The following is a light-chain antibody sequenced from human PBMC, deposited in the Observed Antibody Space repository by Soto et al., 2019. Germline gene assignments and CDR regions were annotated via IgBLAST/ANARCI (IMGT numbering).Light chain of an antibody. Sequence: EIVLTQSPGTLSLSPGERATLSCRASQSVSRNYLAWYQQRPGQAPRLLIYDAFNRATGIPDRFSGRGSGTDFTLTISRLEPDDFAVYYCQQYGDSPRTYGQGTKVEIK. CDR1: QSVSRNY. CDR2: DAF. J-gene: IGKJ1*01. V-gene: IGKV3-20*01. CDR3: QQYGDSPRT.